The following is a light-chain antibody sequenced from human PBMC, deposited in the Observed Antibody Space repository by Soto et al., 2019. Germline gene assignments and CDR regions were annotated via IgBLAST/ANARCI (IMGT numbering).Light chain of an antibody. V-gene: IGKV1-39*01. CDR1: QGISSY. CDR3: QQTHNLIT. Sequence: DIQMTQSPSSLSASVGDTVTITCRASQGISSYLNWYQQKPGTPPKLLIYTASNLQSGVPSRFAGSRSGTEFTLTISSLQPEDFATYFCQQTHNLITFGQGTRLEMK. CDR2: TAS. J-gene: IGKJ5*01.